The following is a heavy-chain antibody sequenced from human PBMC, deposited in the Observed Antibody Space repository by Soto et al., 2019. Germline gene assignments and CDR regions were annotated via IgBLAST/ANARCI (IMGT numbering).Heavy chain of an antibody. CDR2: ISAYNGNT. D-gene: IGHD3-22*01. J-gene: IGHJ6*02. V-gene: IGHV1-18*01. Sequence: ASVKVSCKASGYTFTSYGISWVRQAPGQGLEWMGWISAYNGNTNYAQKLQGRVTMTTDTSTSTAYMELRSLRSDDTAVYYCARDLRFYYDISGYEPSYYYGMDVWGQGTTVTVSS. CDR1: GYTFTSYG. CDR3: ARDLRFYYDISGYEPSYYYGMDV.